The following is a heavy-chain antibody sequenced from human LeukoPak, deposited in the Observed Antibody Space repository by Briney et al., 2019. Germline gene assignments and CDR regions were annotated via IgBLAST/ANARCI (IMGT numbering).Heavy chain of an antibody. CDR2: IYSNGDT. CDR3: ARDRADNGDYIKFDY. V-gene: IGHV4-61*02. J-gene: IGHJ4*02. D-gene: IGHD4-17*01. Sequence: SETLSLTCTVSGGSISSGPYYWNWLRQSAGKGLEWIGRIYSNGDTDYHPSLKSRVTISLDTPKNQVSLSLSSVTAADTAVYYCARDRADNGDYIKFDYWGQGSLVTVSS. CDR1: GGSISSGPYY.